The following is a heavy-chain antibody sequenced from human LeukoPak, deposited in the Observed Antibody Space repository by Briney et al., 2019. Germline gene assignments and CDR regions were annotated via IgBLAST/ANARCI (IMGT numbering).Heavy chain of an antibody. CDR3: AREVSPVAGPDY. V-gene: IGHV1-2*02. Sequence: PSVKVSCKASGYTFTGYYMHWVRQAPGQGLEWMGWINHNSGRTNYEQTFQGRVTITIDTSISTAYMELTRLRAADTAVYYCAREVSPVAGPDYWGQGTLVTVSS. CDR1: GYTFTGYY. J-gene: IGHJ4*02. D-gene: IGHD6-19*01. CDR2: INHNSGRT.